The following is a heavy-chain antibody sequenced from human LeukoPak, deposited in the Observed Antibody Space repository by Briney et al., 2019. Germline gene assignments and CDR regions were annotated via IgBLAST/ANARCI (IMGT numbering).Heavy chain of an antibody. D-gene: IGHD6-19*01. J-gene: IGHJ4*02. CDR2: INPNSGGT. CDR3: AREDIIGVAGAIDY. CDR1: GYTFTGYY. Sequence: ASVKVSCKASGYTFTGYYMHWVRPAPGHGLEWMGWINPNSGGTNDSQKFQGRVTMTRDTSITTAYMELGRLRSDDTALYYCAREDIIGVAGAIDYWGQGTLVTVSS. V-gene: IGHV1-2*02.